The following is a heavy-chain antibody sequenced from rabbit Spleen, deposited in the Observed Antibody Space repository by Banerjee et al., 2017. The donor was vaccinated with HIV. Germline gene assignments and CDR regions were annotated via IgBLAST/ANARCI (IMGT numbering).Heavy chain of an antibody. D-gene: IGHD4-1*01. CDR3: AREVAAKFSL. Sequence: QEQLVESGGGLVQPGGSLKLSCKASGFDVSNYGMSWVRQAPGKGLEWIGYIEPIFGNTYYANWVNGRFTISSHNAQNTLYLQLTSLTAADTATYFCAREVAAKFSLWGQGTLVTVS. J-gene: IGHJ4*01. V-gene: IGHV1S47*01. CDR1: GFDVSNYG. CDR2: IEPIFGNT.